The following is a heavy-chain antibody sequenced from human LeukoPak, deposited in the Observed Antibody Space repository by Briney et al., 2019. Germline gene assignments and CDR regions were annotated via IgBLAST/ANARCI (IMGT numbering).Heavy chain of an antibody. CDR3: ARGSGYSSLYYFDY. CDR2: INHSGST. D-gene: IGHD6-13*01. Sequence: SETLSLTCPVYGGSFSGYYWSWIRQPPGKGLEWIGEINHSGSTNYNPSLKSRVTISVDTSKNQFSLKLSSVTAADTAVYYCARGSGYSSLYYFDYWGQGTLVTVSS. J-gene: IGHJ4*02. V-gene: IGHV4-34*01. CDR1: GGSFSGYY.